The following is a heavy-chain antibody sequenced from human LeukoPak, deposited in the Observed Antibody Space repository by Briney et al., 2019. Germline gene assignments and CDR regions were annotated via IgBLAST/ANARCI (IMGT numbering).Heavy chain of an antibody. D-gene: IGHD3-10*01. J-gene: IGHJ4*02. CDR3: AKAGSGSYYPQDY. CDR2: ISGSGGST. Sequence: GGSLRLSCAASGFTFSSYAMSWVRQAPGKGLEWVSAISGSGGSTYYADSVKGRFTISRDNSKNTLYLQMNTLRAEDTAVYYCAKAGSGSYYPQDYWGQGTLVTVSS. V-gene: IGHV3-23*01. CDR1: GFTFSSYA.